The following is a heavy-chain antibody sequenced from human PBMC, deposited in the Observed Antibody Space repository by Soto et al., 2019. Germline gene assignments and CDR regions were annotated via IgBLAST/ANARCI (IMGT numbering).Heavy chain of an antibody. Sequence: ASVKVSCKASGYTFTSYAMHCVLQAPGQRLEWMGWINTDNGNTKSSQKFQGRVTITRDTSASTAYMELSSLRSEDTAVYYCARGAITNNWFDPWGQGTLVTVSS. CDR1: GYTFTSYA. CDR3: ARGAITNNWFDP. J-gene: IGHJ5*02. CDR2: INTDNGNT. V-gene: IGHV1-3*04.